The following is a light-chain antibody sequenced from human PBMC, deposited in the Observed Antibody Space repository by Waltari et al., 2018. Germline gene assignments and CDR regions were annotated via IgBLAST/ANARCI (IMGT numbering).Light chain of an antibody. J-gene: IGLJ2*01. V-gene: IGLV1-47*01. CDR2: RNN. Sequence: QSVLTQPPSASGTPGQRVTISCSGSSSNIGSNYVYWYQQLPGTAPKLLNYRNNQRPSVVPDRFSGSKSGTSAPLAISGLRSEDEADYYCAAWDDSLSGVVFGGGTKLTVL. CDR1: SSNIGSNY. CDR3: AAWDDSLSGVV.